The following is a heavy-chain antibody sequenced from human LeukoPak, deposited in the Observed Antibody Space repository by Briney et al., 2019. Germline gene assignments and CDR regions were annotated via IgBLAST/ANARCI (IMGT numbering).Heavy chain of an antibody. V-gene: IGHV3-21*01. J-gene: IGHJ4*02. CDR1: GFSFSSYS. D-gene: IGHD7-27*01. CDR3: ASRDSLTGYFDY. Sequence: GSLRLSCAASGFSFSSYSMNWVRQAPGKGLEWVSSISSSSSYIYYADSVKGRFTISRDNAKNSLYLQMNSLRAEDTAVYYCASRDSLTGYFDYWGQGTLVTVSS. CDR2: ISSSSSYI.